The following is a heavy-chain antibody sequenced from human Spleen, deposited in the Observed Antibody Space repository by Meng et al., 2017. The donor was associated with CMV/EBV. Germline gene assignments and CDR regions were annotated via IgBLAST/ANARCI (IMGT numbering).Heavy chain of an antibody. CDR2: IYPDDSDT. J-gene: IGHJ4*02. Sequence: GESLKISCQGSGYHFRNYWLGWVRQKPGKGLEWIGFIYPDDSDTRYSPSFQGQVTISADKSISTAYLQWSRLKASDTAMYYCARRRGDSSGYYNVFHYWVQGTLVTVSS. V-gene: IGHV5-51*01. D-gene: IGHD3-22*01. CDR1: GYHFRNYW. CDR3: ARRRGDSSGYYNVFHY.